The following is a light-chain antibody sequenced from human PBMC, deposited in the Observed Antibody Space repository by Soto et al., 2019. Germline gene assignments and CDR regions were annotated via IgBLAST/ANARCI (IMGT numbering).Light chain of an antibody. CDR1: QSIRSN. CDR3: QQYDSWPLT. V-gene: IGKV3-15*01. J-gene: IGKJ4*01. Sequence: EVVMTQSPATLSVSPGEGATLYCRASQSIRSNLAWYQKKPGQSPRLLIYGASTRDTAVPARFSGSGSGTEFTLTISSLQSEDFAVYYCQQYDSWPLTFGGGTQVEIK. CDR2: GAS.